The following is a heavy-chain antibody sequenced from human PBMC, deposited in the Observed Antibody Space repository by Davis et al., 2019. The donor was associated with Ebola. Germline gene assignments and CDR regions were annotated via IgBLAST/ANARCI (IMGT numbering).Heavy chain of an antibody. CDR1: GFTFSSYN. CDR3: AKDWGTVTPIWGDY. Sequence: GESLKISCAASGFTFSSYNMNWVRQAPGKGLEWVSYISSSSSTIYYADSVKGRFTISRDNSRNTLSLQMNSLRAEDTAVYYCAKDWGTVTPIWGDYWGQGTLVTVSS. CDR2: ISSSSSTI. V-gene: IGHV3-48*01. D-gene: IGHD2-21*02. J-gene: IGHJ4*02.